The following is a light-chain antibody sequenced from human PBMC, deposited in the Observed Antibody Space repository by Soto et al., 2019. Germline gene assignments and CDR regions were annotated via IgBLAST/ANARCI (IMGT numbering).Light chain of an antibody. CDR1: QDISSY. V-gene: IGKV1-9*01. Sequence: IQLTQSPSSLSASEGDRVTITCRASQDISSYLAWYHQKPGKAPKLLIYAASTLQRGAPSRFSGSGSGTDFTLTISSLQPEDFATYYCQQVKTYPLTFGGGTTVDI. J-gene: IGKJ4*01. CDR2: AAS. CDR3: QQVKTYPLT.